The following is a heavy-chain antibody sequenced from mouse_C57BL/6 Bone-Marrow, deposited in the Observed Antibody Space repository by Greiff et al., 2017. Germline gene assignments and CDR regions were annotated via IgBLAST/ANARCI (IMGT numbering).Heavy chain of an antibody. Sequence: QVQLQQSGAELVMPGASVKLSCKASCYTFTSYWMHWVKQRPGLGLEWIGEIDPSDSYTNYNQKLKGKSTLTVDKSSGTAYMQLSSLSSEDSAVYYCARGDYYGPWFAYWGQGTLVTVSA. CDR2: IDPSDSYT. CDR1: CYTFTSYW. J-gene: IGHJ3*01. V-gene: IGHV1-69*01. D-gene: IGHD1-1*01. CDR3: ARGDYYGPWFAY.